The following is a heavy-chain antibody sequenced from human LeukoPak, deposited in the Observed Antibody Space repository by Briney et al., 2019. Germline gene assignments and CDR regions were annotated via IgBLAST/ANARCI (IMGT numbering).Heavy chain of an antibody. D-gene: IGHD3-22*01. V-gene: IGHV3-30-3*01. Sequence: GGSLRLSCAASGFAFSSYAMHWVRQAPGKGLEWVAVISYDGSNKYYADSVKGRFTISRDNSKNTLYLQMTSLRAEDTAVYYCARDSSYYYDSSGYFDYWGQGTLVTVSS. CDR1: GFAFSSYA. J-gene: IGHJ4*02. CDR3: ARDSSYYYDSSGYFDY. CDR2: ISYDGSNK.